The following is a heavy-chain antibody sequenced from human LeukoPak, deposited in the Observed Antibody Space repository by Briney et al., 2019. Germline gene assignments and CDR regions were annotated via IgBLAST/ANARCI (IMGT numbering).Heavy chain of an antibody. CDR1: GYTFTNYD. V-gene: IGHV1-18*01. CDR2: ISAYNGNT. D-gene: IGHD5-12*01. J-gene: IGHJ4*02. CDR3: ARGGYELDY. Sequence: GASVKVSCTTSGYTFTNYDITWVRQAPGQGLEWMGWISAYNGNTNYAQNLQGRVTMTTDTSKSTAYMELRSLRSDDTAVFYCARGGYELDYWGQGTLVTVSS.